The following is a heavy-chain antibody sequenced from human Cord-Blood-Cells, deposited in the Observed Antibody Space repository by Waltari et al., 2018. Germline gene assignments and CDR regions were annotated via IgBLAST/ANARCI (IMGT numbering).Heavy chain of an antibody. D-gene: IGHD3-3*01. CDR2: IYPSGST. Sequence: QVQLQESGPGLVKPSQTLSLTCTVSGGSISSGSYYWSWIRQPAGKGLEWIGYIYPSGSTNYTPSLKGRVTISVDTSKNQFSLKLSSVTAADTAVYYCARGAIFGVVIDYWGQGTLVTVSS. V-gene: IGHV4-61*09. CDR3: ARGAIFGVVIDY. J-gene: IGHJ4*02. CDR1: GGSISSGSYY.